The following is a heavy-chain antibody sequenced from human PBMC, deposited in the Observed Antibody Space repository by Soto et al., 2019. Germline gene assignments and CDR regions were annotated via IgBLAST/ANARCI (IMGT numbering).Heavy chain of an antibody. CDR2: INPNSGGT. V-gene: IGHV1-2*02. Sequence: ASLKVSCEPSGYTFTGCYLHWVRQAPGQGLEWMGWINPNSGGTNYAQKFQGRVTMTRDTSISTAYMELSRLRSDDTAVYYCARDRGHYYDSSGYWNWFDPWGQGTLVTVSS. D-gene: IGHD3-22*01. CDR3: ARDRGHYYDSSGYWNWFDP. CDR1: GYTFTGCY. J-gene: IGHJ5*02.